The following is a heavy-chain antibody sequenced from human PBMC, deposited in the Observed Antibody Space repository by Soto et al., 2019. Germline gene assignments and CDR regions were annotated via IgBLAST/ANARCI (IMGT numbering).Heavy chain of an antibody. CDR2: ISGSGGST. D-gene: IGHD3-10*01. J-gene: IGHJ4*02. Sequence: EVQLLESGGGLVQPGGSLRLSCAASGFTFSSYAMSWVRQAPGKGLEWVSAISGSGGSTYYADSVQGRFTISRDNSKTTLNLQMNSLRAEDTAVYYCAKVRGVIWGLDYWGQGTLVTVSS. CDR1: GFTFSSYA. CDR3: AKVRGVIWGLDY. V-gene: IGHV3-23*01.